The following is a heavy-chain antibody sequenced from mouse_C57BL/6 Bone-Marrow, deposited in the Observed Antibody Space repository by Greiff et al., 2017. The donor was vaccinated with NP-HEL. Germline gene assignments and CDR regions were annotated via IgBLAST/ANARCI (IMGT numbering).Heavy chain of an antibody. D-gene: IGHD1-1*01. V-gene: IGHV1-26*01. Sequence: VQLQQSGPELVKPGASVKISCKASGYTFTDYYMNWVKQSPGKSLEWIGDINPNTGGTSYNQKFKGKATLTVDKSSSTAYMELRSLTSEDSAVYYCARAIYYYGSSYWYFDVWGTGTTVTVSS. CDR3: ARAIYYYGSSYWYFDV. CDR1: GYTFTDYY. CDR2: INPNTGGT. J-gene: IGHJ1*03.